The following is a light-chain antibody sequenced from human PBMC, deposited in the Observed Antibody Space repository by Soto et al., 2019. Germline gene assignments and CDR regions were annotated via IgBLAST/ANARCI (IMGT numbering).Light chain of an antibody. CDR2: GIS. J-gene: IGKJ4*01. CDR1: QSLTSY. Sequence: EIVMTQSPATLSVSPGETATLSCRASQSLTSYLAWYQQKPDQAPRLLIYGISTRATDIPARFSGSGSGTEFTLTISSLQSEDFAVYYCQQYNNWPLTFGRGTKVEIK. V-gene: IGKV3-15*01. CDR3: QQYNNWPLT.